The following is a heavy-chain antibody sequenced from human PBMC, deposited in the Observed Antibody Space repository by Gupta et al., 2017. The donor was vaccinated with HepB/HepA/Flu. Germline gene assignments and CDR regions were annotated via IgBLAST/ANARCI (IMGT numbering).Heavy chain of an antibody. CDR3: TTAPRLWFGDPY. J-gene: IGHJ4*02. CDR1: GFTFSNAW. V-gene: IGHV3-15*01. D-gene: IGHD3-10*01. Sequence: EVQLVESGGGWVKPGGSLRLSCAASGFTFSNAWMSWVRQAPGKGLEWVGRIKSKTDGGTTDYAAPVKGRFTISRDDSKNTLYLQMNSLKTEDTAVYYCTTAPRLWFGDPYWGQGTLVTVSS. CDR2: IKSKTDGGTT.